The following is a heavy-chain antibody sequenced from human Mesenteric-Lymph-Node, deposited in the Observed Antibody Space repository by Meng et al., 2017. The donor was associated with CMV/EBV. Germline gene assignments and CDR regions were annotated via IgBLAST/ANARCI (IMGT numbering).Heavy chain of an antibody. CDR1: VASIRSSSYY. V-gene: IGHV4-39*07. CDR2: IYYSGST. D-gene: IGHD3-22*01. CDR3: ARDGDYYDSSGYNPFDY. Sequence: QLQLQGSGQGRVKPSETLSLTGPLSVASIRSSSYYWGWIRQPPGKGLEWIGSIYYSGSTYYNPSLKSRVTISVDTSKNQFSLKLSSVTAADTAVYYCARDGDYYDSSGYNPFDYWGQGTLVTVSS. J-gene: IGHJ4*02.